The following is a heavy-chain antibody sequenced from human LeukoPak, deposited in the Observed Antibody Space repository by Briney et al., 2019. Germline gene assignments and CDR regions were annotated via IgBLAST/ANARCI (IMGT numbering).Heavy chain of an antibody. V-gene: IGHV3-21*01. J-gene: IGHJ4*02. CDR2: FGTRSTSI. CDR1: GFTFSSYA. D-gene: IGHD3-22*01. Sequence: GGSLRLSCAASGFTFSSYAMNWIRQAPGKGLEWVSSFGTRSTSIYHAGSVKGRFAISRDNAKNSLYLQMNSLRAEDTALYYCAREVSEGFDFWGQGTLVTVSS. CDR3: AREVSEGFDF.